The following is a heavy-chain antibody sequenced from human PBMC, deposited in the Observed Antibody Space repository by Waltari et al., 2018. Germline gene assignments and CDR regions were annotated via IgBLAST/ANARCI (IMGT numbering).Heavy chain of an antibody. D-gene: IGHD2-15*01. CDR1: GFTFSSYS. CDR3: ARDKSCSGGSCYSENQS. J-gene: IGHJ3*01. CDR2: ISSSSSYI. V-gene: IGHV3-21*03. Sequence: EVQLVESGGGLVKPGGSLRLSCAASGFTFSSYSMNWVRQAPGKGLEWVSSISSSSSYIYYADSVKGRFTISRDNAKNSLYLQMNSLRAEDTAVYYCARDKSCSGGSCYSENQSWGQGTMVTVSS.